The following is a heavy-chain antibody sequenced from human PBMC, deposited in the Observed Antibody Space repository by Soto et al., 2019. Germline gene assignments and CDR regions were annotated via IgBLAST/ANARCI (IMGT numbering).Heavy chain of an antibody. J-gene: IGHJ6*04. CDR2: ISGSGGST. V-gene: IGHV3-23*01. Sequence: GGSLRLSCAASGFTFSSYAMSWVRQAPGKGLEWVSAISGSGGSTYYADSVKGRFTISRDNSKNTLYLQMNSLRAEDTAVYYCASPGFVVVPAAMFPMDVWGKGTTVTVSS. D-gene: IGHD2-2*01. CDR1: GFTFSSYA. CDR3: ASPGFVVVPAAMFPMDV.